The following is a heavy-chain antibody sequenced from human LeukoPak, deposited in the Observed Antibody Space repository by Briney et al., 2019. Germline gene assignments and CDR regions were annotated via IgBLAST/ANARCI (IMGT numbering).Heavy chain of an antibody. CDR1: GFTFSRSW. CDR3: ARVSDGPLGFFDY. V-gene: IGHV3-7*01. J-gene: IGHJ4*02. Sequence: GGSLRLSCAASGFTFSRSWMTWVRQAPGKGLEWVASINEDGSEIHYVDSVKGRFTISRDNAKDSLFLQMNSLRAEDTAVYYCARVSDGPLGFFDYWGQGTLVTVSS. D-gene: IGHD7-27*01. CDR2: INEDGSEI.